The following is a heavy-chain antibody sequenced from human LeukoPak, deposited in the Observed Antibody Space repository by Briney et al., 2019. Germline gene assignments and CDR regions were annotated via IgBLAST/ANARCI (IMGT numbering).Heavy chain of an antibody. J-gene: IGHJ4*02. Sequence: AGGSLRLSCSASGFTFSSYAMHWVRQAPGKGLEYVSAISSNGGSTYYADSVKGRFTISRDNAKNSLYLQMNSLRAEDTAVYYCATPLDYYDSSGYHQGGDWGQGTLVTVSS. CDR2: ISSNGGST. V-gene: IGHV3-64*04. CDR3: ATPLDYYDSSGYHQGGD. D-gene: IGHD3-22*01. CDR1: GFTFSSYA.